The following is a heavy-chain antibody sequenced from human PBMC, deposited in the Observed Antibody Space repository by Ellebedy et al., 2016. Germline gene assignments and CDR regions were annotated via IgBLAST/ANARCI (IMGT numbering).Heavy chain of an antibody. J-gene: IGHJ4*02. CDR3: YYGHYSGF. CDR2: ISAGGDIT. V-gene: IGHV3-23*01. D-gene: IGHD4-17*01. CDR1: GFNFDTFF. Sequence: GESLKISXTASGFNFDTFFMSWVRQAPGGGLEWVSTISAGGDITFSADSVKGRFTISRDNSRYTLYLQMDSLRAADTAVYYCYYGHYSGFWGQGTLVTVSS.